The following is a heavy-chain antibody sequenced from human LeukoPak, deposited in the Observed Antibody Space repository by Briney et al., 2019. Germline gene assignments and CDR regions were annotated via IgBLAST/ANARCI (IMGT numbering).Heavy chain of an antibody. V-gene: IGHV3-23*01. CDR3: AKAKLGGSGSYFY. CDR1: GFTFSSYD. J-gene: IGHJ4*02. CDR2: ISGGGGST. D-gene: IGHD3-10*01. Sequence: TAGSLRLSCAASGFTFSSYDMSWVRQAPGKGLEWVSGISGGGGSTYYADSVKGRFTISRDNSKNTLYLQMNSLRVEDTAVYYCAKAKLGGSGSYFYWGQGTLVTVSS.